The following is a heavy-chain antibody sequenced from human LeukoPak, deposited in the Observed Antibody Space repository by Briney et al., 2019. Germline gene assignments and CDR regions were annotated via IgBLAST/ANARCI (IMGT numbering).Heavy chain of an antibody. D-gene: IGHD3-22*01. CDR2: ISGSGDST. CDR3: AKSVYVVGMVDV. Sequence: GGYLRLYCAASGFSLSSYAMVWVREDPGKGLEWVSAISGSGDSTYYADSVKGRFTISRDNSKNTLYLQMNSLRAEDTAVYYCAKSVYVVGMVDVWGQGTTATISS. J-gene: IGHJ6*02. CDR1: GFSLSSYA. V-gene: IGHV3-23*01.